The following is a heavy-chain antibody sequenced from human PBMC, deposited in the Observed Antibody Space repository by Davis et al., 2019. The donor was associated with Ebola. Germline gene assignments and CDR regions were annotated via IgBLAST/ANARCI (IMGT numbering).Heavy chain of an antibody. CDR1: GFTFSSYA. J-gene: IGHJ4*02. D-gene: IGHD3-3*01. V-gene: IGHV3-64D*06. Sequence: PGGSLRLSCAASGFTFSSYAMSWVRQAPGKGLEYVSAISSNGGSTYYADSVKGRFTISRDNSKNTLYLQMSSLRAEDTAVYYCVLGNYDFWSGYHDYWGQGTLVTVSS. CDR3: VLGNYDFWSGYHDY. CDR2: ISSNGGST.